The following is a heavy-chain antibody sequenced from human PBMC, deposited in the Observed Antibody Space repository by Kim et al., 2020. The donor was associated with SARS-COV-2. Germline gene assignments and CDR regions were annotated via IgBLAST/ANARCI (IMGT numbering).Heavy chain of an antibody. CDR2: ST. Sequence: STYYADSVKGRFTISRDNSKSTLYLQMNSLRAEDTAVYYCAEPRGSWPYWGQGTLVTVSS. V-gene: IGHV3-23*01. J-gene: IGHJ4*02. CDR3: AEPRGSWPY. D-gene: IGHD6-13*01.